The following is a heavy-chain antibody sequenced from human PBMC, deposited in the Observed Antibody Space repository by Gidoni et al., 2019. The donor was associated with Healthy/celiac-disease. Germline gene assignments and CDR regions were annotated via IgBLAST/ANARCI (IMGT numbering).Heavy chain of an antibody. CDR1: GFTFSSYG. CDR3: ARAFWSDPFDY. Sequence: QVQLVESGGGVVQPGRSLRLSCAASGFTFSSYGMHWVRQAPGKGLEWVAVIWYDGSNTYYADSVKGRFTISRDNSKNTLYLQMNSLRAEDTAVYYCARAFWSDPFDYWGQGTLVTVSS. D-gene: IGHD3-3*01. CDR2: IWYDGSNT. J-gene: IGHJ4*02. V-gene: IGHV3-33*01.